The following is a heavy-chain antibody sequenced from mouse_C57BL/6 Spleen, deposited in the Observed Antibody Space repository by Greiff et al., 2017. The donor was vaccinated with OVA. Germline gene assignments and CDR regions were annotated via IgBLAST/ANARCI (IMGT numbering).Heavy chain of an antibody. V-gene: IGHV1-80*01. CDR2: IYPGDGDT. D-gene: IGHD3-2*02. CDR3: ARSKRDSSGSYFDY. CDR1: GYAFSSYW. Sequence: LQQSGASVKISCKASGYAFSSYWMNWVKQRPGKGLEWIGQIYPGDGDTNYNGKFKGKATLTADKSSSTAYMQLSSLTSEDSAVYFCARSKRDSSGSYFDYWGQGTTLTVSS. J-gene: IGHJ2*01.